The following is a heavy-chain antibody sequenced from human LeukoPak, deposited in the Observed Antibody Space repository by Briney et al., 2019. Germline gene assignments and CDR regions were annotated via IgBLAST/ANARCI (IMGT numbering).Heavy chain of an antibody. V-gene: IGHV4-59*01. Sequence: SETLSLTCSVSGVSLSTYSWTWVRQPPGKGLEWIGYASNSGTTNYNPSLKSRVTISVDTSKSQFSLRLSSVSAADTAVYYCACLTTADAFDIWGQGTMVTVSS. CDR1: GVSLSTYS. J-gene: IGHJ3*02. D-gene: IGHD3-22*01. CDR3: ACLTTADAFDI. CDR2: ASNSGTT.